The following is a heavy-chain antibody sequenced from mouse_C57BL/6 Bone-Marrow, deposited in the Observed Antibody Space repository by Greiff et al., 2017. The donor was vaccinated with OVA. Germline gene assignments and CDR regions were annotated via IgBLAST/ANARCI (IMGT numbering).Heavy chain of an antibody. CDR3: ASYYGNYYAMDY. J-gene: IGHJ4*01. Sequence: EVKLQESGPGLVKPSQSLSLTCSVTGYSITSGYYWYCIRQFPGNKLEWMGYISYDGSNNYNPSLKNRISITRDTSKNQFFLKLNSVTTEDTATYYCASYYGNYYAMDYWGQGTSVTVSS. D-gene: IGHD2-1*01. CDR2: ISYDGSN. V-gene: IGHV3-6*02. CDR1: GYSITSGYY.